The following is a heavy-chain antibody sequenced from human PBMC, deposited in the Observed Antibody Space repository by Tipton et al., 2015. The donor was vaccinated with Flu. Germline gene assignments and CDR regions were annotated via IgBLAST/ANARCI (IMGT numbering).Heavy chain of an antibody. V-gene: IGHV3-23*01. D-gene: IGHD6-13*01. Sequence: SLRLSCAASGFTFSNYAMEWVRQAPGKGLEWVSTIDGSGVNTWYPDSVKGRFTVSRDNSKSTVYLQMNSLRVEDTAVYYCARPIAAAGTFWGGSPDAFDIWGQGTMVTVSS. CDR2: IDGSGVNT. CDR1: GFTFSNYA. J-gene: IGHJ3*02. CDR3: ARPIAAAGTFWGGSPDAFDI.